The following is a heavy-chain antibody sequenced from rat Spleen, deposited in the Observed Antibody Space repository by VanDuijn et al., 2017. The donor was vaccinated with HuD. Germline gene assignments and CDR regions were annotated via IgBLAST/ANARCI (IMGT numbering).Heavy chain of an antibody. V-gene: IGHV5-22*01. Sequence: EVQLVESGGGLVQPGRSLKLSCAASGFTFSDYNMAWVRQAPTKGLEWVASIHYEGTNTYYGDSVKGRFSISRDNAKSTLYLQMNSLRSEDTATYYCTRGYAHYWGQGVMVTVSS. CDR1: GFTFSDYN. CDR2: IHYEGTNT. D-gene: IGHD1-12*03. CDR3: TRGYAHY. J-gene: IGHJ2*01.